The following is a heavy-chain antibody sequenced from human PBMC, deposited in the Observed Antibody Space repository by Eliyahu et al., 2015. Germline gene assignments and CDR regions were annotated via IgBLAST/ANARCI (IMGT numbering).Heavy chain of an antibody. D-gene: IGHD1-26*01. J-gene: IGHJ4*02. CDR2: VSYSGTT. CDR3: ARSEHIMAATVAH. V-gene: IGHV4-59*01. CDR1: GASITNDF. Sequence: QVQLQESGPGLLKPSETLSLSCRVSGASITNDFWSWIRQPPGKGLEWLGYVSYSGTTKYKPSLKSRLTISVDTSKNQLSLKLSSVTAADTAFYYCARSEHIMAATVAHWGQGTLVTVSS.